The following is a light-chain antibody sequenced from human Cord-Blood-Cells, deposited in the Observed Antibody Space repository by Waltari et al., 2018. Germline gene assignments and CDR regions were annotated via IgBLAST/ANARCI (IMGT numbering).Light chain of an antibody. CDR1: QSVLYSSNNKNY. CDR3: QQYYSTPPT. Sequence: DIVMTQSPDSLAVSLGERATINCKSSQSVLYSSNNKNYLAWYQQKPGQPPKLRIYWASTRESGVPDRFSGSGSVTDFTLTISSLQAEDVAVYYCQQYYSTPPTFGGGTKVEIK. V-gene: IGKV4-1*01. J-gene: IGKJ4*01. CDR2: WAS.